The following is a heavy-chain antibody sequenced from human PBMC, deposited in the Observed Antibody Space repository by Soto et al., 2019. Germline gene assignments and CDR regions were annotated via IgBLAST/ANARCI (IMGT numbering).Heavy chain of an antibody. D-gene: IGHD3-22*01. CDR3: TSGQNFYDIDL. Sequence: GASVKVSWKASGYTFTNYYMHWVRQAPGQGPEWMGIINPSGGGTTYAQKFQGRVTMTRDTSTSTVYMELSSLRSEDTAVDYCTSGQNFYDIDLWGQRALDTVSS. J-gene: IGHJ4*02. CDR2: INPSGGGT. V-gene: IGHV1-46*01. CDR1: GYTFTNYY.